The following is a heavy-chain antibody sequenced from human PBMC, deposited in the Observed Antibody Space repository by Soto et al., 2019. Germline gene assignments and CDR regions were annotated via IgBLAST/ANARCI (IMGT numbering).Heavy chain of an antibody. Sequence: QVQLQESGPGLVKPSETLSLTCTVSGDSIRNYYWSWIRQPPGKGLEWIGSMYYSGSTNYNPSLKSQVSIPADTSNNHLSANLSSLTAEDTAVLDCARRPTDGTSDYWGQGTLVTVST. CDR3: ARRPTDGTSDY. CDR1: GDSIRNYY. J-gene: IGHJ4*02. D-gene: IGHD1-26*01. V-gene: IGHV4-59*01. CDR2: MYYSGST.